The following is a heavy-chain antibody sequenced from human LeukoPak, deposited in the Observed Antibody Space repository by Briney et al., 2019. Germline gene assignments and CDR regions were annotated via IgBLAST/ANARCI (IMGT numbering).Heavy chain of an antibody. CDR1: GGSISNSY. V-gene: IGHV4-59*01. D-gene: IGHD2-2*01. Sequence: PSETLSLTCTVSGGSISNSYWSWIRQPPGKGLEWIGYIYYSGSTNYNPSLKSRVTISVDTSKNQFSLKLSSVTAADTAVYYCASTVVPAATSLRVPEYFQHWGQGTLVTVSS. CDR2: IYYSGST. CDR3: ASTVVPAATSLRVPEYFQH. J-gene: IGHJ1*01.